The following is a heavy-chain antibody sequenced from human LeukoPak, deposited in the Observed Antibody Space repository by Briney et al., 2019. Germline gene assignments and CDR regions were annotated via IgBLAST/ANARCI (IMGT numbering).Heavy chain of an antibody. V-gene: IGHV3-30*02. Sequence: PGGSLRLSCAASGFTFSSYGMHWVRQAPGKGLEWVAFIRYDGSNKYYADSVKGRFTISRDNSKNTLYLQMNSLRAEDTAVYYCEYGLGKTADYWGQGTLVTVSS. CDR3: EYGLGKTADY. D-gene: IGHD3-10*01. J-gene: IGHJ4*02. CDR1: GFTFSSYG. CDR2: IRYDGSNK.